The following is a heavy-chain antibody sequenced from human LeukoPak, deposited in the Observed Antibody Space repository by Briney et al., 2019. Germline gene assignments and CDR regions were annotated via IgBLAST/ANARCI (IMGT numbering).Heavy chain of an antibody. CDR1: GYNFVSLW. J-gene: IGHJ3*01. CDR2: IFPGDSDT. V-gene: IGHV5-51*01. CDR3: GILGAGNSKVFDV. D-gene: IGHD1-26*01. Sequence: GESLKISCKVSGYNFVSLWIGWVRQMPGKGLEWIGIIFPGDSDTKFSPSFEGRVTLSVDKSTNTAYLGWPNLRASDTAIYSCGILGAGNSKVFDVWGQGTMITVAS.